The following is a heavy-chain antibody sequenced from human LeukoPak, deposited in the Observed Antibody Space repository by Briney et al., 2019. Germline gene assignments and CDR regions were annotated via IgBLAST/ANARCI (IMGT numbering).Heavy chain of an antibody. CDR3: ARDRSDSPGHGDY. D-gene: IGHD1-26*01. CDR1: GFTFSSYA. CDR2: ISSSGSTI. V-gene: IGHV3-11*01. J-gene: IGHJ4*02. Sequence: KPGSLRLSCAASGFTFSSYAMSWVRQAPGKGLEWVSYISSSGSTIYYADSVKGRFTISRDNAKNSLYLQMNSLRAEDTAVYYCARDRSDSPGHGDYWGQGTLVTVSS.